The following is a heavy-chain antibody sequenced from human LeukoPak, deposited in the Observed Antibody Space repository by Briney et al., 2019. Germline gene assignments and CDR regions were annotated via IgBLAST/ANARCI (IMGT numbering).Heavy chain of an antibody. J-gene: IGHJ4*02. V-gene: IGHV1-69*13. Sequence: ASVKVSCKASGGTFSSYAISWVRQAPGQGLEWMGGIIPVFGTANYAQKFQGRVTITADESTSTAYMELSSLRSEDTAVYYYARDGGYCSGGSCYTLSDYWGQGTLVTVSS. CDR3: ARDGGYCSGGSCYTLSDY. CDR2: IIPVFGTA. D-gene: IGHD2-15*01. CDR1: GGTFSSYA.